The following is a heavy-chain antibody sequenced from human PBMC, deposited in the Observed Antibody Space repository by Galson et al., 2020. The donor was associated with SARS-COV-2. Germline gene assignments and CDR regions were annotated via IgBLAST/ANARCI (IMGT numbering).Heavy chain of an antibody. CDR2: IDHSGST. J-gene: IGHJ5*02. CDR1: GGSFSGYY. CDR3: ARAGYGDYEGWFDP. V-gene: IGHV4-34*01. D-gene: IGHD4-17*01. Sequence: SQTLSLTCAVYGGSFSGYYWSWIRQPPGTGLEWIGEIDHSGSTNYNPSLQSRVTISVDTSKNQFSLKLSSVTAADTAVYYCARAGYGDYEGWFDPWGQGTLVTVSS.